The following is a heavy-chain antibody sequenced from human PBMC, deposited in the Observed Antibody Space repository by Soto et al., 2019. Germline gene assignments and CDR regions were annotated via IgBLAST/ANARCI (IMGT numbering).Heavy chain of an antibody. D-gene: IGHD5-18*01. J-gene: IGHJ4*02. CDR1: GFTFSSYT. CDR2: ISSSSSYI. CDR3: ARPLEYSYEDPIFDY. V-gene: IGHV3-21*01. Sequence: AGGSLRLSCAASGFTFSSYTMNWVRQAPGKGLEWVSSISSSSSYIYYADSVKGRFTISRDNAKNSLYLQMNSLRAEDTAVYYCARPLEYSYEDPIFDYWGPGTPVTVSS.